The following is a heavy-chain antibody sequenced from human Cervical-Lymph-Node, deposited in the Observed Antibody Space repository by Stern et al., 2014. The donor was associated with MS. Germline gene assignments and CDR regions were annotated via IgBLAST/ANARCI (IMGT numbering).Heavy chain of an antibody. V-gene: IGHV1-18*01. CDR1: GYSFTTYG. Sequence: QVQLVQSGPELKKVGASVKVSCKTSGYSFTTYGITWVRQAPGQGLEWMGWIGAYNGDTKYGQKFQGRVTITIDPSASTASMEVRTLKFDDTAVYYCARVRNGWYGPFDFWGQGTLVTVSS. CDR2: IGAYNGDT. D-gene: IGHD6-19*01. CDR3: ARVRNGWYGPFDF. J-gene: IGHJ4*02.